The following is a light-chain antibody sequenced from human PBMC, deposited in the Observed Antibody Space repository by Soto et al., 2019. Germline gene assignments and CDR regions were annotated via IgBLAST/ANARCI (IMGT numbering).Light chain of an antibody. Sequence: DIQLTQSPSTLSAFVGDRVTITCRASQSINNWLAWYQQKPGEAPKLLIYDASSLERGVPPRFSGSGSGTEFTLTISGLQPDDFATYYCQQYSSAYTFGQGTKLEIK. CDR2: DAS. CDR3: QQYSSAYT. J-gene: IGKJ2*01. CDR1: QSINNW. V-gene: IGKV1-5*01.